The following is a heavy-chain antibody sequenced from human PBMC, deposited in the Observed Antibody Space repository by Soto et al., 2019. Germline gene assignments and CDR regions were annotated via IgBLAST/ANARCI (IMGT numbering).Heavy chain of an antibody. D-gene: IGHD1-1*01. V-gene: IGHV4-59*01. Sequence: PSETLSLTCTVSGGSMNNYYWSWIRQPPGKGLESIGYIYYSGRINYNPSLKSRVTISVDTSKNQFSLKLTSVTGADTAVYYCSRGNPGTTLDSWGHGTLVTVSS. CDR2: IYYSGRI. CDR1: GGSMNNYY. CDR3: SRGNPGTTLDS. J-gene: IGHJ5*01.